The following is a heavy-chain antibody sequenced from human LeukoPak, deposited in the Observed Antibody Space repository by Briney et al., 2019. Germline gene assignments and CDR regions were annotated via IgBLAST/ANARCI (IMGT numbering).Heavy chain of an antibody. V-gene: IGHV3-48*01. D-gene: IGHD2-15*01. Sequence: PGGSLRLSCAASGFTFSSYSMNWVRQAPGKGLEWVSYISSSSSTIYYADSVKGRFTISRDNSKNTLHLQMKSLRAEDTAIYYCARYCSGGRCYSGLDYWGQGTLVTVSS. J-gene: IGHJ4*02. CDR2: ISSSSSTI. CDR1: GFTFSSYS. CDR3: ARYCSGGRCYSGLDY.